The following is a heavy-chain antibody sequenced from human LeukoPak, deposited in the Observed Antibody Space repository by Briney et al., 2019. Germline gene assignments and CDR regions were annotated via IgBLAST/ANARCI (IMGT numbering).Heavy chain of an antibody. J-gene: IGHJ1*01. CDR3: ARDSSSPRVKYFQH. V-gene: IGHV4-61*02. Sequence: SETLSLTCTVSGGSISSGSYYWSWIRQPAGKGLEWIGRIYTSGSTNYSPSLKSRVTISVDTSKNRFSLKLNSVTAADTAVYYCARDSSSPRVKYFQHWGQGTLVTVSS. CDR2: IYTSGST. CDR1: GGSISSGSYY. D-gene: IGHD6-6*01.